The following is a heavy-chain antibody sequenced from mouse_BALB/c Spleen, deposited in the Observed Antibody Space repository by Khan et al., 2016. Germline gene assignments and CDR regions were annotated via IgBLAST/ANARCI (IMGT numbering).Heavy chain of an antibody. Sequence: QVQLQQSGAELAKPGASVKMSCKAAGYTFTSYWMHWVKQRPGQGLEWIGYINPSTGYTEYNQKFKDKATLTADKSSSTAYMQLSSLTSEDSAVYCSARSAYYGNYLFAYWGQGTLVTVSA. D-gene: IGHD2-10*01. CDR2: INPSTGYT. J-gene: IGHJ3*01. CDR3: ARSAYYGNYLFAY. V-gene: IGHV1-7*01. CDR1: GYTFTSYW.